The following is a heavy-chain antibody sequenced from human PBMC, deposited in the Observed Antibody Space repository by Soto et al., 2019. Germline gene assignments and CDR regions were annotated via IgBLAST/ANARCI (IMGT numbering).Heavy chain of an antibody. D-gene: IGHD2-2*01. J-gene: IGHJ4*02. CDR2: LSSSSSYI. V-gene: IGHV3-21*01. CDR3: ARDVRYCSSTSCYAFDY. Sequence: EVQLVESGGGLVKPGGSLRLSCAASGFTFSNYNMNWVRQAPGKGLEWVSSLSSSSSYIYYADSVKGRFTISRDNAKNSLDLQMNSLRAEDTAVYYCARDVRYCSSTSCYAFDYWGQGTLVTVSS. CDR1: GFTFSNYN.